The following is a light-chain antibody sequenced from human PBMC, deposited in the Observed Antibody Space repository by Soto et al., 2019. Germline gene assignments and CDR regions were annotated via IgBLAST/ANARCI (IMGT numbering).Light chain of an antibody. CDR3: QQYIDWPRT. V-gene: IGKV3D-15*01. CDR2: GAS. J-gene: IGKJ4*01. CDR1: QSVRGN. Sequence: EIVMAQSLATLSVSPGEGATLSCRASQSVRGNLAWYQQKPGQAPRLLIYGASTRASGIPTRFSGAGSGAEFTLTISSLQSEDSAVYFCQQYIDWPRTFGGGTRVEIK.